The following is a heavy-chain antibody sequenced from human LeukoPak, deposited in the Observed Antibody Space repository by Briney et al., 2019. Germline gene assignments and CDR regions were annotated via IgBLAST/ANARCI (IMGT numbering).Heavy chain of an antibody. J-gene: IGHJ4*02. CDR3: ARDGSEGSGWPRLFDY. D-gene: IGHD6-19*01. Sequence: SVKVSCKASGGTFSSYAISWVRQAPGQGLEWMGGIIPIFGTANYAQKFQGRVTITADKSTSTAYMELSSLRSEDTAVYYCARDGSEGSGWPRLFDYWGQGTLVTVSS. CDR2: IIPIFGTA. V-gene: IGHV1-69*06. CDR1: GGTFSSYA.